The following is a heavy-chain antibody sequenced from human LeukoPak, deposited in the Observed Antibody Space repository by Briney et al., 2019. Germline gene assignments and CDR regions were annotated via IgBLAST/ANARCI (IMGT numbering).Heavy chain of an antibody. CDR3: ARGGRYCSSTSCPHMDV. D-gene: IGHD2-2*01. J-gene: IGHJ6*01. CDR1: GYSISSGNY. CDR2: ICHSGST. V-gene: IGHV4-38-2*01. Sequence: SETLSLTCAVSGYSISSGNYCGWIRQPPGKGLGWFGIICHSGSTYYSPSLKGRVTISVDTSKNHFSLKLTTVTAAGTALYYFARGGRYCSSTSCPHMDVWGKGTTVTVSS.